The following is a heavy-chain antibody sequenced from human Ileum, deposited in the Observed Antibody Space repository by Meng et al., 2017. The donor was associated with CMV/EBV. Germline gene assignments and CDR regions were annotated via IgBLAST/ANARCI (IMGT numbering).Heavy chain of an antibody. CDR3: ARASLTIFGGLFDY. V-gene: IGHV1-18*01. J-gene: IGHJ4*02. Sequence: KTSGYTFTTYGISWVRQAPGQGLEWVGWISTYNGNTIYAQRLQGRVAMTTDTSTSTAYMELRSLRSDDTAMFYCARASLTIFGGLFDYWGQGTLVTVSS. CDR2: ISTYNGNT. CDR1: GYTFTTYG. D-gene: IGHD3-3*01.